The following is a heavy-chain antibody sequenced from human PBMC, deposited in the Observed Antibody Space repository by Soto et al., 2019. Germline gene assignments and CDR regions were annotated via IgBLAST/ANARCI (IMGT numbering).Heavy chain of an antibody. D-gene: IGHD5-12*01. CDR2: IYSGGST. V-gene: IGHV3-53*01. Sequence: GGSLRLSCAASGFTVSSNYMSWVRQAPGKGLEWVSVIYSGGSTYYADSVKGRFTISRDNSKNTLYLQMNSLRAEDTAVYYCARREGDGYNDAFDIWGQGTMVTVSS. CDR3: ARREGDGYNDAFDI. J-gene: IGHJ3*02. CDR1: GFTVSSNY.